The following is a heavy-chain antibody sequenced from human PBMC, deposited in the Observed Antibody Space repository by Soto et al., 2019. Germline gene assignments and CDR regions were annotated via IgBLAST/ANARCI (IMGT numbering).Heavy chain of an antibody. V-gene: IGHV4-59*01. D-gene: IGHD3-9*01. Sequence: SETRSLTCTVSGGSITSSYWSWSRRPPGKGLEWIAYIYDTGISGYTPSTSYNPSLKSRVTMSVDTSKSQFSLKLTSVTAADTAVYYCERGGDGLLYYCLDVWGHGITVTVSS. CDR3: ERGGDGLLYYCLDV. J-gene: IGHJ6*02. CDR2: IYDTGISGYTPST. CDR1: GGSITSSY.